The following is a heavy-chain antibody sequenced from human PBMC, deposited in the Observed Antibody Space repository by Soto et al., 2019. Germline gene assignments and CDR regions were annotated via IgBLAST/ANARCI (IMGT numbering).Heavy chain of an antibody. Sequence: GGSLRLSCAASGITFNRNGMHWVRQAPGKGLEWVAVIWYDGSKTAYSDSVKGRFTSSRDNARNTLYLQMNRVRAEDTAIYYCARDRSAGDYFYYGMDVWGQGTTVTVSS. CDR3: ARDRSAGDYFYYGMDV. J-gene: IGHJ6*02. CDR2: IWYDGSKT. CDR1: GITFNRNG. D-gene: IGHD1-1*01. V-gene: IGHV3-33*01.